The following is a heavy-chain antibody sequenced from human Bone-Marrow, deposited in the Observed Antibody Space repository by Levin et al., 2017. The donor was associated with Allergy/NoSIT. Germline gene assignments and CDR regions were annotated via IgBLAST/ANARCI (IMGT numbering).Heavy chain of an antibody. Sequence: SQTLSLTCAVSSISIRGSYWGWIRQPPGRGLEWIGSIYSSGSTNYNPSLKSRVTISIDTSENQFSLELTSVTAADTAVYYCARATEDSGYYRQSFDYWGQGTLVTVSS. J-gene: IGHJ4*02. CDR1: SISIRGSY. CDR2: IYSSGST. V-gene: IGHV4-59*01. D-gene: IGHD3-22*01. CDR3: ARATEDSGYYRQSFDY.